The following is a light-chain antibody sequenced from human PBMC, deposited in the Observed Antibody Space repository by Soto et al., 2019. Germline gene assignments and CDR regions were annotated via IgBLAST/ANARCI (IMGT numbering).Light chain of an antibody. Sequence: AVQMTQSPSSLSASVGDRVTITCRASQGIRNELSWYQQKPGKAPYLLIYEASTLKSGVPSRFSGSGSGTDFTLTITALQAEDFATYYCLQEESFPWTFGPGTTV. J-gene: IGKJ1*01. CDR2: EAS. CDR3: LQEESFPWT. CDR1: QGIRNE. V-gene: IGKV1-6*01.